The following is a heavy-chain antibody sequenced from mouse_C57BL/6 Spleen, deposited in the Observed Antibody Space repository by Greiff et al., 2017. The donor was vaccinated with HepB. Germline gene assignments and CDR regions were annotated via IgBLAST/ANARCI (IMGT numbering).Heavy chain of an antibody. CDR1: GFSLTSYG. D-gene: IGHD1-1*01. CDR2: IWSGGST. CDR3: AKNFGDCSYGRSFDD. J-gene: IGHJ2*01. V-gene: IGHV2-4*01. Sequence: VQLQESGPGLVQPSQSLSITCTVSGFSLTSYGVHWVRQPPGKGLEWLGVIWSGGSTDYNAAFISRLSISKDNSKSKVFFKMNSLRADDTAIYYCAKNFGDCSYGRSFDDWGKGTTLTVSS.